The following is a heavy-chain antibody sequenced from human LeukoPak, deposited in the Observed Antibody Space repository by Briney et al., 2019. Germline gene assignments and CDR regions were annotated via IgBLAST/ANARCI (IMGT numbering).Heavy chain of an antibody. V-gene: IGHV1-24*01. CDR1: GYTLTESS. J-gene: IGHJ4*02. Sequence: ASVTVSCKVSGYTLTESSMHWVRQAPGKGLEWMGGFGPEDGETIYAQNFQGRVTMTEDTSTDTAYMELSSLRSEDTAVYYCATVGLIKPEYHDRSGYYYRRVLSPLDYWGQGTQVTVSS. CDR2: FGPEDGET. CDR3: ATVGLIKPEYHDRSGYYYRRVLSPLDY. D-gene: IGHD3-22*01.